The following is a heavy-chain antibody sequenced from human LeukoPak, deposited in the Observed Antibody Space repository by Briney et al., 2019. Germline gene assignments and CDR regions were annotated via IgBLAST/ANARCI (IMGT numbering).Heavy chain of an antibody. Sequence: ASVKVSCKASGGTFTSYAISWVRQAPGQGLEWMGRIIPIFGTANYAQKFQGRVTITTDASTSTAYMELSSLRAEDTAVYYFARAYCSGGSCYFPFDYWGQGTLVTVSS. CDR3: ARAYCSGGSCYFPFDY. V-gene: IGHV1-69*05. CDR1: GGTFTSYA. J-gene: IGHJ4*02. D-gene: IGHD2-15*01. CDR2: IIPIFGTA.